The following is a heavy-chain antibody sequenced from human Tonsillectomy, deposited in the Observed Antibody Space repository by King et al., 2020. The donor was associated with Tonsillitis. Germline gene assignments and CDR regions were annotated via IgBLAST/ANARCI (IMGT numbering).Heavy chain of an antibody. V-gene: IGHV4-4*02. J-gene: IGHJ5*02. CDR1: GASISNNNW. CDR2: IYHSGNT. Sequence: VQLQESGPRLVTPSGTLSLTCTISGASISNNNWWSWVRQSPGKGLEWIGEIYHSGNTNYNPSLKNRVTISLKTSKNEISLKMIFVTAADTAIYYCARGVPEFRGNWFDPWGQGTLVTVSS. D-gene: IGHD1-14*01. CDR3: ARGVPEFRGNWFDP.